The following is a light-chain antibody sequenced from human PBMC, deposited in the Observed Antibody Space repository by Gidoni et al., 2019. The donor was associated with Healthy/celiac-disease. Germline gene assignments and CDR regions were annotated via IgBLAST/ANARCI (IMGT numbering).Light chain of an antibody. CDR3: QQYGSSPWT. J-gene: IGKJ1*01. Sequence: IELTPSPGTLSLTPGESATLSCRASQSVSSSDLGWYQQKPGQAPRLLIYGASSRATGIPDRFSGSGSGTDFTLTISSLEPEDFAVYYCQQYGSSPWTFGQGTKVEIK. CDR1: QSVSSSD. V-gene: IGKV3-20*01. CDR2: GAS.